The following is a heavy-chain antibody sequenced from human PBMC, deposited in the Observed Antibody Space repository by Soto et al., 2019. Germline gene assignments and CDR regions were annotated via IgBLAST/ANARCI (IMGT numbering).Heavy chain of an antibody. V-gene: IGHV3-33*01. CDR1: GFTFRSYG. CDR2: IWYDGSNK. Sequence: QVQLVESGGRVVQPGRSLRLSCAASGFTFRSYGMHWVRQAPGKRLEWVAVIWYDGSNKYYADSVKGRFTISRDNSKNTLHLQMNSLRVEDTAVYYCARDRYSSGWYDLDYWGQGTLVTVSS. J-gene: IGHJ4*02. D-gene: IGHD6-19*01. CDR3: ARDRYSSGWYDLDY.